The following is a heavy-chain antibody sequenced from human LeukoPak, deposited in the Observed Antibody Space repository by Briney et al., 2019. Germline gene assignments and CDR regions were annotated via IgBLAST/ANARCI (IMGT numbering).Heavy chain of an antibody. V-gene: IGHV3-66*02. J-gene: IGHJ4*02. CDR3: AREGYSSGSRTGIDY. CDR2: IYSGGST. CDR1: GFTVSSNF. Sequence: PGGSLRLSCAASGFTVSSNFMNWVRQAPGRGLEWVSVIYSGGSTSYADFVKGRFTISRDNSKNTLFLQMNSLRIDDTAVYYCAREGYSSGSRTGIDYWGQGTLVTVSS. D-gene: IGHD5-18*01.